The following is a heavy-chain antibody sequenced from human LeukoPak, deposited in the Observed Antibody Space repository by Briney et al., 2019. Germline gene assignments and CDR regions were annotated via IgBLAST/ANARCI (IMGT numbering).Heavy chain of an antibody. CDR1: GGFFSGYY. D-gene: IGHD3-3*01. CDR2: INHSGST. V-gene: IGHV4-34*01. J-gene: IGHJ4*02. Sequence: SETLSLTCAVYGGFFSGYYWSWIRQPPGKGLEWIGEINHSGSTNYNPSLKSRVTISVDTSKNQFSLKLSSVTAADTAVYYCARGTPYDFWSGYYFSYYFDYWGQGTLVTVSS. CDR3: ARGTPYDFWSGYYFSYYFDY.